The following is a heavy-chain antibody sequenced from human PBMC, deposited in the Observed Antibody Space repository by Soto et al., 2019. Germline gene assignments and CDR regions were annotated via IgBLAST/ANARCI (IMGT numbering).Heavy chain of an antibody. CDR1: GGSVTSDEDY. J-gene: IGHJ4*02. V-gene: IGHV4-30-4*01. CDR2: ISNSGST. CDR3: ATESGSTYGYFDH. Sequence: SETLSLTSTVSGGSVTSDEDYWTWIRQSPGKGLEWIGYISNSGSTGYNPALKTRLSMSVDRSKNQFTLRLTSVTAADTAVYFCATESGSTYGYFDHWGQGTQVTVSS. D-gene: IGHD5-18*01.